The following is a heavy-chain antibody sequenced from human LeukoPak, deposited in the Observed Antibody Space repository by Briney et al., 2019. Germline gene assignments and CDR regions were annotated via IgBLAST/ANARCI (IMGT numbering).Heavy chain of an antibody. J-gene: IGHJ4*02. CDR3: ARVENILTGYYAD. CDR2: IIPVFGSA. CDR1: GGTFSNYA. D-gene: IGHD3-9*01. Sequence: SVKVSCKASGGTFSNYAIGWVRQAPGQGLEWMGGIIPVFGSANYAQKFQGRVTITADESTSTAYMDLSSLRSEDTAVYYCARVENILTGYYADWGQGTLVTVSS. V-gene: IGHV1-69*13.